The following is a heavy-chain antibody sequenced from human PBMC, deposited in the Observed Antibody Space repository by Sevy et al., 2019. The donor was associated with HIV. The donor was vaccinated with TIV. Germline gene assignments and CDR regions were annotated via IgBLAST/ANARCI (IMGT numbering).Heavy chain of an antibody. CDR2: ISAYNGNT. Sequence: GASVKVSCKASGYTFTSYGISWVRQAPGQGLEWMGWISAYNGNTNYAQKLQGRVTMTTDTSTSTAYMELRSLRSDDTAVYYCARLAEGSSSYAPFDYWGQGTLVTVSS. CDR3: ARLAEGSSSYAPFDY. D-gene: IGHD6-6*01. J-gene: IGHJ4*02. CDR1: GYTFTSYG. V-gene: IGHV1-18*01.